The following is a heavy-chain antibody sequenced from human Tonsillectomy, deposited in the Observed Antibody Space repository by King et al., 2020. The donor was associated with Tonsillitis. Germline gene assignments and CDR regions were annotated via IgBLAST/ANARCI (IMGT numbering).Heavy chain of an antibody. CDR1: GYTFTNYY. Sequence: VQLVESGAEVKKPGASVKVSCKASGYTFTNYYMHWVRQAPGQGLEWMGIINPSGGSTRNAQKFQGRVTLTRDTSTSTVYMELSSLRSEDTAVYYCARGLVYYDVLTGYSYEAFDIWGQGTMVTVSS. D-gene: IGHD3-9*01. CDR3: ARGLVYYDVLTGYSYEAFDI. J-gene: IGHJ3*02. V-gene: IGHV1-46*03. CDR2: INPSGGST.